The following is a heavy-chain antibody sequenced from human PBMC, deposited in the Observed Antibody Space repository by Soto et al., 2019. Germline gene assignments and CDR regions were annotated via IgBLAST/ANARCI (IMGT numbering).Heavy chain of an antibody. CDR3: AHRLRQWPGLLSDNWFDP. D-gene: IGHD6-19*01. CDR1: GFSLSTSGVG. V-gene: IGHV2-5*02. CDR2: IYWDDDK. J-gene: IGHJ5*02. Sequence: QITLKESGPTLVKPTQTLTLTCTFSGFSLSTSGVGVGWIRQPPGKALEWLALIYWDDDKRYSPSLKSRLTITKDTSKNQVVLTMTNMDPVDTATYYCAHRLRQWPGLLSDNWFDPWGQGTLVTVSS.